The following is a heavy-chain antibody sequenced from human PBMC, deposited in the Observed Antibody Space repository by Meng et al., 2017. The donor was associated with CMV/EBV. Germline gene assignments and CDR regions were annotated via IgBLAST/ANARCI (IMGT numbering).Heavy chain of an antibody. CDR2: ISASGSGTSST. CDR3: AKRSQWLLGLYYYYGLDV. D-gene: IGHD6-19*01. CDR1: GFTFSNYA. J-gene: IGHJ6*02. V-gene: IGHV3-23*01. Sequence: GESLKISCAASGFTFSNYAMSWVRQAPGKGLEWVSGISASGSGTSSTHYADSVKGRFTISRDNSKNTLYLQMNSLRAEDTALYYCAKRSQWLLGLYYYYGLDVWGQGTTVTVSS.